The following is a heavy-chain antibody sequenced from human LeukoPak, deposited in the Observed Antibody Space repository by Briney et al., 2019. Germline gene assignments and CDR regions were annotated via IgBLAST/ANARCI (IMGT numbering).Heavy chain of an antibody. Sequence: ASVKVSCKASGYTFTGYYMHWVRQAPGQGLEWMGWINPNSGGTNYAQKFQGRGTMTRDTSINTAYMELSRLRSDDTAVYYCARARGLEWELPRDAFDIWGQGTMVTVSS. CDR1: GYTFTGYY. J-gene: IGHJ3*02. CDR3: ARARGLEWELPRDAFDI. V-gene: IGHV1-2*02. CDR2: INPNSGGT. D-gene: IGHD1-26*01.